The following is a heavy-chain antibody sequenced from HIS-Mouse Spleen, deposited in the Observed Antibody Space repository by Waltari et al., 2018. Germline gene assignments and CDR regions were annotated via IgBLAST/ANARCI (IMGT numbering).Heavy chain of an antibody. J-gene: IGHJ2*01. D-gene: IGHD6-13*01. CDR3: AREIPYSSSWYDWYFDL. Sequence: QLQLQESGPGLVKPSETLSLTCTVSGGSISSSRYYWGWIRQPPGKGLEWIGRIYYSGVTYYNPSLKSRVTIAVDTSKNQFSLKLSSVTAADTAVYYCAREIPYSSSWYDWYFDLWGRGTLVTVSS. CDR1: GGSISSSRYY. CDR2: IYYSGVT. V-gene: IGHV4-39*07.